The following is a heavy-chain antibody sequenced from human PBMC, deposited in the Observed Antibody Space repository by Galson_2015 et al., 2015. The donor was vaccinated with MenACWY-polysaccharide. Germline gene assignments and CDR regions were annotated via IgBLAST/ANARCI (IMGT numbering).Heavy chain of an antibody. V-gene: IGHV1-46*01. CDR1: GYTFTSYY. J-gene: IGHJ3*02. D-gene: IGHD4-17*01. CDR2: INPSGGST. Sequence: SVKVSCKASGYTFTSYYMHWVRQAPGQGLEWMGIINPSGGSTSYAQKFQGRVTMTRDTSTSTVYMELSSLRSEDTAVYYCARVVRYGDYEEFAFDIWGQGTMVTVSS. CDR3: ARVVRYGDYEEFAFDI.